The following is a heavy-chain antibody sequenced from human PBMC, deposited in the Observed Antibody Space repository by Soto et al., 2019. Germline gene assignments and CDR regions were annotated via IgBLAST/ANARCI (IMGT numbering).Heavy chain of an antibody. Sequence: EVQLVESGGGLVQPGGSLRLSCAASGFTFSSYDMHWVRQATGKGLEWVSAIGTAGDTYYPGSVKGRFTISRENAKNSLYLQTNSLRAGDTAVYYCAREGWGSSGAGGMDVWGQGTTVTVSS. CDR1: GFTFSSYD. D-gene: IGHD6-25*01. J-gene: IGHJ6*02. CDR2: IGTAGDT. V-gene: IGHV3-13*01. CDR3: AREGWGSSGAGGMDV.